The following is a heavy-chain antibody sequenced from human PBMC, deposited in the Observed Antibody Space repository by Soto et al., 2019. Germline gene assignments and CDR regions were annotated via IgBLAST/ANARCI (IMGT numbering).Heavy chain of an antibody. CDR3: ASGGAGSGPFTFELPDR. CDR2: ITPFSGDV. D-gene: IGHD3-16*01. CDR1: GNTFTYRY. V-gene: IGHV1-45*01. Sequence: QMQLVQSGAEVKKTGSTVTVSCQALGNTFTYRYRHWVRQAPGQALEWRGWITPFSGDVHYAQKLQERATISRDRSINRAYMGMSSLGSEDTAMYYCASGGAGSGPFTFELPDRWGQGSLVTVSS. J-gene: IGHJ4*02.